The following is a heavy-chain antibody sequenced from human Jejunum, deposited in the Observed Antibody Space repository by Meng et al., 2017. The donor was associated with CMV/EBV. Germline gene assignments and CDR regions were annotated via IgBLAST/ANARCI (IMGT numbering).Heavy chain of an antibody. V-gene: IGHV4-39*01. Sequence: SISSSSYYWGWIRQPPGKGLEWIGSIYYSGNTFYNPSIKSRVTISGDMSKNQFSLTLSSLTAADTAVFYCARGVLEVSNYYYGMDVWGQGTTVTVSS. J-gene: IGHJ6*02. CDR3: ARGVLEVSNYYYGMDV. CDR2: IYYSGNT. D-gene: IGHD2-8*02. CDR1: SISSSSYY.